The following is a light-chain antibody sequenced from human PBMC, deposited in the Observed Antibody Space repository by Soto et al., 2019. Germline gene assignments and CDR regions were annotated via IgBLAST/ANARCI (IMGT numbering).Light chain of an antibody. CDR2: DAS. J-gene: IGKJ1*01. V-gene: IGKV1-39*01. CDR3: QQTYNTPRT. Sequence: DIQMTQSPFSLSASVGARVTITCRASQSISTFLNWYQQVPGKAPKLLIHDASRLQSGVPSRFSGSGSGTDFTLTIGSLQPEDFATYYCQQTYNTPRTFGQGTKVEI. CDR1: QSISTF.